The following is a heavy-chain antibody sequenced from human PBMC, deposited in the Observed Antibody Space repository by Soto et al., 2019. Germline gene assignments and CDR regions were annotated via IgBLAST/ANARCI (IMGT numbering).Heavy chain of an antibody. CDR3: ARQRIAAAQYYFDY. CDR2: IISSGST. J-gene: IGHJ4*02. V-gene: IGHV4-61*01. Sequence: SETLSLTCTVSGGSVSSGSYYWTWIRQSPGKGLGCMGYIISSGSTDYNPPLKSRVTISVDSSKNEFSLKLRSVTAADTAVYYCARQRIAAAQYYFDYWGQGMLVTVS. D-gene: IGHD6-13*01. CDR1: GGSVSSGSYY.